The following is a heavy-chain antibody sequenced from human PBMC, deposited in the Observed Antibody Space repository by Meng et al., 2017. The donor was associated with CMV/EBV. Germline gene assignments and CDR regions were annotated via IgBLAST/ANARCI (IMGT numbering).Heavy chain of an antibody. D-gene: IGHD6-13*01. Sequence: GGSLRLSCAASGFAVSGNYMSWVRQAPGKGLQWVSVIYSGDSTYYADSVKGRFTISRDNAKNSLYLQMNSLRAEDTAVYYCARDRAAPGWFDPWGQGTLVTVSS. J-gene: IGHJ5*02. CDR3: ARDRAAPGWFDP. CDR1: GFAVSGNY. CDR2: IYSGDST. V-gene: IGHV3-53*01.